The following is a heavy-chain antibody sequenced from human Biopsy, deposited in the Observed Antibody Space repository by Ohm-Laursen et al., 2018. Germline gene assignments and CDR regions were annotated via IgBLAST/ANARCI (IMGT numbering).Heavy chain of an antibody. V-gene: IGHV3-23*01. CDR1: GFTFSGHA. CDR2: ITVSADTT. J-gene: IGHJ3*01. CDR3: AKGRVGNSGSLDV. D-gene: IGHD1-1*01. Sequence: SLRLSCAASGFTFSGHAMNWVRQAPGKGLEWVSAITVSADTTYYADSVRGRFTVTRDNSQNTLYLQMNSLRAEDTAIYYRAKGRVGNSGSLDVWGHGTMVTVSS.